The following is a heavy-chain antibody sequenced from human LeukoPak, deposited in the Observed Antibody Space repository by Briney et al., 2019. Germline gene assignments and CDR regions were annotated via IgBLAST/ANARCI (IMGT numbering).Heavy chain of an antibody. D-gene: IGHD6-13*01. CDR2: IYYSGST. V-gene: IGHV4-59*01. J-gene: IGHJ4*02. Sequence: PSETLSLTCTVSGDSISNYYWNWIRQPPGKGLEWIGYIYYSGSTNYNPSLKSRVTISVDTSKNQFSLNLSSVTAADTAVYYCARVGSSWYSASFGYYFDYWGQGTLVIVSS. CDR3: ARVGSSWYSASFGYYFDY. CDR1: GDSISNYY.